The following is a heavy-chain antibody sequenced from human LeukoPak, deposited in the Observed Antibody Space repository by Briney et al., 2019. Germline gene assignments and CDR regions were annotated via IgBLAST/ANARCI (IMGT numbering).Heavy chain of an antibody. D-gene: IGHD6-19*01. Sequence: SETLSLTXTVSGGSISSSSYYWGWIRQPPGKGLEWIGSIYYSGGTYHNPSLKSRVSISVDTSKNQFSLKLSSVTAADTAVYYCASITMAGNLDSWGQGTLVTVSS. CDR2: IYYSGGT. J-gene: IGHJ4*02. CDR3: ASITMAGNLDS. V-gene: IGHV4-39*01. CDR1: GGSISSSSYY.